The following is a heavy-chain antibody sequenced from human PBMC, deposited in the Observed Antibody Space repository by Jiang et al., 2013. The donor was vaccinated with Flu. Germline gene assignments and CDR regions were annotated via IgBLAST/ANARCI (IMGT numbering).Heavy chain of an antibody. Sequence: GSGLVKPSETLSLTCTVSGGSISGYYWSWIRQPPGKGLEWIGLIYYDGSTNYNPSLKSRVTISVDTSKNQFSLKLRSVTAADTGVYYCARRPRYSSGLFDFWGQGTLVTASS. J-gene: IGHJ4*02. D-gene: IGHD6-19*01. V-gene: IGHV4-59*08. CDR1: GGSISGYY. CDR3: ARRPRYSSGLFDF. CDR2: IYYDGST.